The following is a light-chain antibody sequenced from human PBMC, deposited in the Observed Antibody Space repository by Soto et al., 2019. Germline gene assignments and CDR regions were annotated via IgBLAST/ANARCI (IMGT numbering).Light chain of an antibody. J-gene: IGKJ1*01. Sequence: EIVLTQSPVTLPSSPGQRANLCCXXSQLVSSSLLAWYQQKPGQAPRLLIYGASNRATGIPDRFSGSGSETDFTLTISGLEPEDFAVYYCQNYGNSPWTFGQGTKVDIK. CDR2: GAS. CDR3: QNYGNSPWT. CDR1: QLVSSSL. V-gene: IGKV3-20*01.